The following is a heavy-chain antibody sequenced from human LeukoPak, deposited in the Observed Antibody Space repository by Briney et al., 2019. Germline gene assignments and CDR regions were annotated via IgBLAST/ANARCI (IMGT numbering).Heavy chain of an antibody. CDR1: GGSISSYY. J-gene: IGHJ5*02. D-gene: IGHD3-22*01. Sequence: SETLSLTCTVSGGSISSYYWSWIRQPPGKGLEWIGYIYYSGSTNYNPSLKSRVTISVDTSKNQFSLKLSSVTAADTAVYYRAREKYYYDSSGSPNWFDPWGQGTLVTVSS. V-gene: IGHV4-59*01. CDR3: AREKYYYDSSGSPNWFDP. CDR2: IYYSGST.